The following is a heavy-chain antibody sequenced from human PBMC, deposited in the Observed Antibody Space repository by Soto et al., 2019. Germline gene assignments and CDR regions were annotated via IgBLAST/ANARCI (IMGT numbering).Heavy chain of an antibody. V-gene: IGHV4-31*03. CDR2: IFFSGNT. CDR3: ARDNYGGMLDY. D-gene: IGHD4-17*01. J-gene: IGHJ4*02. Sequence: SETLSLTCTVSGGSILNGGHYWTWIRQPPGKGLEWIGKIFFSGNTHYNTALKSRLSFSVDRAKNQFSLNLTSVTAADTAIYYCARDNYGGMLDYWDPGTLVTVSS. CDR1: GGSILNGGHY.